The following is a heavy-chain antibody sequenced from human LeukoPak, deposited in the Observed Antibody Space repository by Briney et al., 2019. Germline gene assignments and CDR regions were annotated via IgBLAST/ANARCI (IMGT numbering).Heavy chain of an antibody. D-gene: IGHD6-13*01. Sequence: GGSLRLSCAASGFTFSTYESNWVRQATGKGLEWLSHISTSGSNIHYADSVKGRFTISRDNDKNSLYLQMNSLRAEDTALYYCAKVVGSVWYSNAVDYFDYWGQGTLVTVSS. CDR1: GFTFSTYE. CDR2: ISTSGSNI. V-gene: IGHV3-48*03. J-gene: IGHJ4*02. CDR3: AKVVGSVWYSNAVDYFDY.